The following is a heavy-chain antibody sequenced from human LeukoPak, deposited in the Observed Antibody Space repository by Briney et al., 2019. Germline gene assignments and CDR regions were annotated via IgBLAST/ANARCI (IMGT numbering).Heavy chain of an antibody. CDR1: GFTVSSNY. Sequence: PGGSLRLSCAASGFTVSSNYMSWVRQAPGKGLEWVSVIYSGGSTYYADSVKGRFTISRDNSKNTLYLQMNSLRAEDTAVYYCARDRSDYYGSGIHSDYWGQGTLVTVSS. D-gene: IGHD3-10*01. CDR3: ARDRSDYYGSGIHSDY. CDR2: IYSGGST. J-gene: IGHJ4*02. V-gene: IGHV3-66*01.